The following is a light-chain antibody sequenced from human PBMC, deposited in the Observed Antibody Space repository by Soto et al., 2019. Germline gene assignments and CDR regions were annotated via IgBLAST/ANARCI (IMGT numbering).Light chain of an antibody. CDR3: LQVKSYPWT. Sequence: DIQLTQSPSFLSASLGDSVTITCRASQGIGNSLAWYQQQPGKAPKLLMYAPSTLQSGVPSRFSGSGSGAEFTITINSLQAEDSATYYCLQVKSYPWTFGQGTKVEI. J-gene: IGKJ1*01. V-gene: IGKV1-9*01. CDR1: QGIGNS. CDR2: APS.